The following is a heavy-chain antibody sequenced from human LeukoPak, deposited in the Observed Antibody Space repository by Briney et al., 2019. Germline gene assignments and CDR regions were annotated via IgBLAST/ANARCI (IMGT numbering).Heavy chain of an antibody. D-gene: IGHD3-10*01. CDR1: GYTFTSYG. V-gene: IGHV1-18*03. CDR3: ARRVRAYYYYYMDV. CDR2: ISAYNGNT. J-gene: IGHJ6*03. Sequence: ASVKVSCKASGYTFTSYGISWVRQAPGQGLEWMGWISAYNGNTNYAQKLQGRVTMTTDTSTSTAYMELRSLRSDDMAVYYCARRVRAYYYYYMDVWGKGTTVTVSS.